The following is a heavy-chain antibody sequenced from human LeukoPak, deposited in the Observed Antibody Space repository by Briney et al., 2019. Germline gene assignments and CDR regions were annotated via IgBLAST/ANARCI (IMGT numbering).Heavy chain of an antibody. D-gene: IGHD3-3*01. Sequence: PGGSLRLSCAASGFTFSSYSMNWVRQAPGKGLEWVSATSGSGGSTYYADSVKGRFTISRDNSKNTLYVQMNSLRAEDTAVYYCAKVSAAYYFDYWGQGTLVTVSS. CDR2: TSGSGGST. CDR1: GFTFSSYS. V-gene: IGHV3-23*01. J-gene: IGHJ4*02. CDR3: AKVSAAYYFDY.